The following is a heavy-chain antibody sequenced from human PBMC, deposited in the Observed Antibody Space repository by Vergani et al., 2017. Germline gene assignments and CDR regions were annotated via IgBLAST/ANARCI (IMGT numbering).Heavy chain of an antibody. D-gene: IGHD4-23*01. Sequence: VQLVQSGAEVKKPGGSLRLACAASGFTFSSSSMNWVRQAPGKGLEWVSSIRSSSSYIYYADSVKGRFTISRDNAKNSLYLQMNSLRAEDTAVYYCARDAGDSVGNSYFQHWGQGTLVTVSS. CDR3: ARDAGDSVGNSYFQH. CDR1: GFTFSSSS. CDR2: IRSSSSYI. V-gene: IGHV3-21*01. J-gene: IGHJ1*01.